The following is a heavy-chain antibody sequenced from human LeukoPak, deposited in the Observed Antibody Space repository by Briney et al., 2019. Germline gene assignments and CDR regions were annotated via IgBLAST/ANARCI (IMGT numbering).Heavy chain of an antibody. Sequence: GGSLRLSCTASGFTFGDYAMSWVRQAPGKGLEWVGRIKSKTDGGTIDYAAPVKGRFTISRDDSKNTLFLQMNSLKIEDTAVYYCTTVTLRPVGLWGQGTLVTVSS. CDR3: TTVTLRPVGL. J-gene: IGHJ4*02. V-gene: IGHV3-15*05. D-gene: IGHD3-10*01. CDR2: IKSKTDGGTI. CDR1: GFTFGDYA.